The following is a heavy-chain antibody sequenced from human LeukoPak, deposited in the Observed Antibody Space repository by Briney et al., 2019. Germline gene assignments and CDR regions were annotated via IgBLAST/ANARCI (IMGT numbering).Heavy chain of an antibody. CDR2: IYYSVST. CDR3: AREQRWLQFPRAFDI. Sequence: PSETLSLTCTVSGGSITNDYWSWIRQPPGKGLEWIGYIYYSVSTNYNPPLKSRVTISVDTSKNQFSLKLSSVTAAHTAVYYCAREQRWLQFPRAFDIWGQGTMVTVSS. V-gene: IGHV4-59*01. CDR1: GGSITNDY. D-gene: IGHD5-24*01. J-gene: IGHJ3*02.